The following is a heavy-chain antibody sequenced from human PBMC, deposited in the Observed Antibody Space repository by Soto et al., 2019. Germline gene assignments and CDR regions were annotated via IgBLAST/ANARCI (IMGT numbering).Heavy chain of an antibody. CDR1: GYSFSFYW. Sequence: GESLKISCKASGYSFSFYWIGWVRQMPGKGLEWMAIMYPDDSDIRYSPSFEAHVTIPADKSTSTAFLQWSSLEASDTAMYYCATSYVYDFENSNYYRDAFDIWGQGTLVTVSS. J-gene: IGHJ3*02. CDR2: MYPDDSDI. CDR3: ATSYVYDFENSNYYRDAFDI. V-gene: IGHV5-51*01. D-gene: IGHD3-22*01.